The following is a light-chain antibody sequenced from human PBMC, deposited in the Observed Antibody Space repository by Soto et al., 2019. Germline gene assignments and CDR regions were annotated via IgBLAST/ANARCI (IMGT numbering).Light chain of an antibody. CDR3: QHYSDYSRT. CDR1: QSISIW. Sequence: DIHMTQSPSTLSASVGDRVTITCRASQSISIWLAWYQQKPGKAPNLLIYKTSSLESGVPSRFSGSGSGTEFNLANSSLQPDDFATYFCQHYSDYSRTFGQGTKVEIK. J-gene: IGKJ1*01. V-gene: IGKV1-5*03. CDR2: KTS.